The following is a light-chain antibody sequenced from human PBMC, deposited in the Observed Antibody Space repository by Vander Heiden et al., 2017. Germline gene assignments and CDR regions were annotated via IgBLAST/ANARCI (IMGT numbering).Light chain of an antibody. Sequence: QAVLTQPPPASGSPGQMVTISSSGSSSNIGSNYVYWYHQLPATETKLLIVCNNRRPSAVPDRLLCYKAGTSASPATSGVRAEDEADDYCEESADSISGFVFGGGTKLTVL. J-gene: IGLJ2*01. V-gene: IGLV1-47*02. CDR1: SSNIGSNY. CDR2: CNN. CDR3: EESADSISGFV.